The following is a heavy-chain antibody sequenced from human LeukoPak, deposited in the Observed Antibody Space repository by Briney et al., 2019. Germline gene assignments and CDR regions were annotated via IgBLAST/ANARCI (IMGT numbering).Heavy chain of an antibody. V-gene: IGHV3-48*01. CDR3: AKEDLNCSGGSCYSGYFQH. J-gene: IGHJ1*01. CDR2: IRSSSSTI. Sequence: PGGSLRLSCAASGFTFSSYSMNWVRQAPGKGLEWVSYIRSSSSTIYYADSVKGRFTISRDNSKNTLYLQMNSLRAEDTAVYYCAKEDLNCSGGSCYSGYFQHWGQGTLVTVSS. D-gene: IGHD2-15*01. CDR1: GFTFSSYS.